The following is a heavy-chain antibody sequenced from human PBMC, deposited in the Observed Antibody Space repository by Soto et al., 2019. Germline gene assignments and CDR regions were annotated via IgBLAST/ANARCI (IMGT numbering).Heavy chain of an antibody. V-gene: IGHV3-30*18. CDR1: GFTFSNYG. CDR3: AKDPNWYDYGDSYYMDV. Sequence: GGSLRLSCAASGFTFSNYGMHWVRQAPGKGLEWVAVISYDGSNKYYADSVKGRFTISRDNSKNTLYVQMNSLRAEDTAVYYCAKDPNWYDYGDSYYMDVWGKGTTVTVSS. J-gene: IGHJ6*03. CDR2: ISYDGSNK. D-gene: IGHD4-17*01.